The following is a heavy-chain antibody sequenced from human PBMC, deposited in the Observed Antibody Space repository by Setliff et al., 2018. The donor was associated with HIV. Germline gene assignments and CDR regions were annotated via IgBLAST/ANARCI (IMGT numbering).Heavy chain of an antibody. CDR2: IYHTGST. Sequence: SETLSLTCAVSGGSISSFNWWSWVRQSPGKGLEWIGEIYHTGSTNYSPSLKSRVTISVDKSKNQFSLKLSSVTAADTAVYYCARRYRIAARPKWFDPWGQGTLVTVSS. J-gene: IGHJ5*02. D-gene: IGHD6-6*01. CDR3: ARRYRIAARPKWFDP. V-gene: IGHV4-4*02. CDR1: GGSISSFNW.